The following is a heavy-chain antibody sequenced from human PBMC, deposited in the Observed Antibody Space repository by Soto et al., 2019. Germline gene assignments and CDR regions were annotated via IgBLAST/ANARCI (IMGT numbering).Heavy chain of an antibody. CDR3: ARRVAGTGWNWFDP. CDR2: IYYSGST. Sequence: QLQLQESGPGLVKPSETLSLTCTVSGGSLSSSSYYWGWIRQPPGKGLEWIGSIYYSGSTYYNPSLKSRATISVYTPKNQFSLKLSSVTAADTAVYYCARRVAGTGWNWFDPWGQGTLVTVSA. D-gene: IGHD6-19*01. J-gene: IGHJ5*02. V-gene: IGHV4-39*01. CDR1: GGSLSSSSYY.